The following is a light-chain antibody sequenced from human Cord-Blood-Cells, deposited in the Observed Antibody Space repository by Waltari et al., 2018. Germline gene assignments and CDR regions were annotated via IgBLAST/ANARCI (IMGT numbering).Light chain of an antibody. CDR3: SSYTSSSTWV. Sequence: QSALTQPASVSGSPGQSITISCTGTSSDVGGYNYASCYQQHPGKPPQLMIYDVSKRPSVVSNRFSGSKPGNTASLTISGLQAEDEADYYCSSYTSSSTWVFGGGTKLTVL. CDR1: SSDVGGYNY. CDR2: DVS. J-gene: IGLJ3*02. V-gene: IGLV2-14*01.